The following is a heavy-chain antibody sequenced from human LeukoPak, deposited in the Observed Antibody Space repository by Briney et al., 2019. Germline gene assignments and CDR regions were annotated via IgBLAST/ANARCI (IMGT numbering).Heavy chain of an antibody. Sequence: VSGGSXSSYYWSWIRQPPGKGLEWIGYIYYSGSTNYNPSLKSRVTISVDTSKNQFSLKLSSVTAADTAVYYCARKAAVTGTKGYYFDYWGQGTLVTVSS. J-gene: IGHJ4*02. CDR2: IYYSGST. CDR1: GGSXSSYY. D-gene: IGHD1-7*01. V-gene: IGHV4-59*01. CDR3: ARKAAVTGTKGYYFDY.